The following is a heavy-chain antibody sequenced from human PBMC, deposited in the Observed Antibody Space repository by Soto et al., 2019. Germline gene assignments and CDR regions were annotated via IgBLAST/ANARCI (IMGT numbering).Heavy chain of an antibody. J-gene: IGHJ3*02. Sequence: LRLSWAASGVTFSRYAMHWVRQAPGKGLEWVAVISYDGSNKYYVDSVKGRFTISRDNSKNTLYLQMNSLRAEDTAVYYCARVLGAFDIWGQGTMVTVS. V-gene: IGHV3-30-3*01. CDR3: ARVLGAFDI. CDR2: ISYDGSNK. CDR1: GVTFSRYA.